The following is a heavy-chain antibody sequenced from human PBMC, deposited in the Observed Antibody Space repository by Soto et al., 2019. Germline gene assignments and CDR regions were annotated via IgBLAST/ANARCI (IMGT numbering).Heavy chain of an antibody. V-gene: IGHV3-74*01. CDR2: INSDGSST. CDR3: ARGSSGSGRIDY. J-gene: IGHJ4*02. D-gene: IGHD3-10*01. CDR1: GFTFKSYW. Sequence: GGSLRLSCAASGFTFKSYWMHWVRQAPGKGLVWVSRINSDGSSTTYADSVKGRFTISRDNAKNTLYLQMNSLRAEDTAVYYCARGSSGSGRIDYWGQGTLVTVSS.